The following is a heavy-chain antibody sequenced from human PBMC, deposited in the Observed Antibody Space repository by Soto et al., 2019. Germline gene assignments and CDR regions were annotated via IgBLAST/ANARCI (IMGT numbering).Heavy chain of an antibody. CDR1: GFMFSDYA. D-gene: IGHD3-16*01. CDR3: AKDAIANDGIWLMDS. Sequence: RGSLRLSCAASGFMFSDYAMTWARQAPGKELEWVSGLLRPGRSTYYADSVKGRFTISGDTSANTVYLQMDSLRAEDTAVYYCAKDAIANDGIWLMDSWGQGTLVTVSS. V-gene: IGHV3-23*01. CDR2: LLRPGRST. J-gene: IGHJ5*02.